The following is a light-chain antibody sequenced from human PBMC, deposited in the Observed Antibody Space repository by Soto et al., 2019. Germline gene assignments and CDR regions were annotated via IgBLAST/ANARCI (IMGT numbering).Light chain of an antibody. Sequence: DIQMTQSPSSLSASVGDRVTITCQASQDISNYLNWYQQKPGKAPKLLIYDASNLETGAPSRFSGSGSGTDFTLTISSLQPEDFATYSCQQSYSTTWTIGQGTKVDIK. CDR2: DAS. V-gene: IGKV1-39*01. CDR3: QQSYSTTWT. CDR1: QDISNY. J-gene: IGKJ1*01.